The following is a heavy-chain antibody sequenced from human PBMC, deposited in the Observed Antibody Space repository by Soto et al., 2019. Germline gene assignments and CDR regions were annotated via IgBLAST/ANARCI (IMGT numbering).Heavy chain of an antibody. CDR1: GFTFSSYT. J-gene: IGHJ4*02. V-gene: IGHV3-23*01. Sequence: EVQLLESGGTLVQPGWSLRLSCAASGFTFSSYTMNWVRQAPGKGLEWVSAISAIGDSTYFADSVKGRFTISRDNSKNTLYLQMSSLRAEDTAVYYCATSRMYWGQGTLVIVSS. CDR2: ISAIGDST. CDR3: ATSRMY.